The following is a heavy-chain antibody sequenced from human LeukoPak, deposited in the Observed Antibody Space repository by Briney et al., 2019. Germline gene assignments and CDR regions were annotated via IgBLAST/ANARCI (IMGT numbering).Heavy chain of an antibody. Sequence: QSGGSLRLSCAASGFTFSSHWMHWVRQAPGKGLVWVSRIASDGSGTSYADSVKGRFTISRDNAKNTLFLQMNSLRAEDSAVYYCARDRVPGYSSSWFKGYNWFDPWGQGTLVTVSS. D-gene: IGHD6-13*01. J-gene: IGHJ5*02. CDR1: GFTFSSHW. CDR3: ARDRVPGYSSSWFKGYNWFDP. CDR2: IASDGSGT. V-gene: IGHV3-74*01.